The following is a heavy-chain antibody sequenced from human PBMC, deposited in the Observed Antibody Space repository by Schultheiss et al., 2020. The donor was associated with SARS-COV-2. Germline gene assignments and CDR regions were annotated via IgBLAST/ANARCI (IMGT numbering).Heavy chain of an antibody. CDR2: IYYSGST. D-gene: IGHD6-19*01. Sequence: SETLSLTCTVSGGSISSGGYYWSWIRQPPGKGLEWIGYIYYSGSTNYNPSLKSRVTISVDTSKNQFSLKLSSVTAADTAVYYCAKGSVAGHYYYGMDVWGQGTTVTVSS. CDR1: GGSISSGGYY. J-gene: IGHJ6*02. CDR3: AKGSVAGHYYYGMDV. V-gene: IGHV4-61*08.